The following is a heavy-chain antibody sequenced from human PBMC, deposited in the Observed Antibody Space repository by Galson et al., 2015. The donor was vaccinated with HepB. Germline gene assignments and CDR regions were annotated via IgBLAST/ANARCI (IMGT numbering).Heavy chain of an antibody. J-gene: IGHJ4*02. CDR3: ARDDSVEMATIFDY. Sequence: SLRLSCAASGFNFSSYAMHWVRQAPGKGLEWVAVISYDGSNKYYADAVKGRFTISRDNSKNTLYLQMNSLRAEDTAVYYCARDDSVEMATIFDYWGQGTLVTVSS. D-gene: IGHD5-24*01. CDR1: GFNFSSYA. CDR2: ISYDGSNK. V-gene: IGHV3-30-3*01.